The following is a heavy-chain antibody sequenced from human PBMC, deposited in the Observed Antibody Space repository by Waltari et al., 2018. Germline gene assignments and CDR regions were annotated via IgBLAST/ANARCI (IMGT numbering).Heavy chain of an antibody. D-gene: IGHD6-13*01. V-gene: IGHV3-74*01. CDR3: ARPGYSSSWYPDYAFDI. CDR2: INTDGSST. J-gene: IGHJ3*02. CDR1: GFTFSSYW. Sequence: EVQLVESGGGLVQPGGSLRLSCAASGFTFSSYWMHWVRQAPGKGLVWFSRINTDGSSTSYADSVKGRFTISRDNAKNTLYLQMNSLRAEDTAVYYCARPGYSSSWYPDYAFDIWGQGTMVTVSS.